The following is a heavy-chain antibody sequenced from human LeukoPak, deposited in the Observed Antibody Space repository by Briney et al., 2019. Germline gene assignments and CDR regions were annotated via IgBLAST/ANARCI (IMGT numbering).Heavy chain of an antibody. V-gene: IGHV4-39*01. D-gene: IGHD4-17*01. CDR1: GGSISSSSYY. J-gene: IGHJ4*02. CDR3: ARRDPDYGDYLLDY. CDR2: IYYSGST. Sequence: PSETLSLTCTVSGGSISSSSYYWGWIRQPPGKGLEWIGSIYYSGSTYYNPSLKSRVTISVDTSKNQFSLKLSSVTAADTAVYYCARRDPDYGDYLLDYWGQGTLVTVSS.